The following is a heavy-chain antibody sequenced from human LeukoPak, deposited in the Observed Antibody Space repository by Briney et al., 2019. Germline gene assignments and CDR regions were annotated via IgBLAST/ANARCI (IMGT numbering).Heavy chain of an antibody. CDR2: INPNSGGT. Sequence: ASVKVSCKASGYTFTGYYMHWVRQAPGQGLEWMGWINPNSGGTNYAQKFQGRVTMTRDTSISTAYMELSSLRSEDTAVYYCARVKDYDFWSGYYYYGMDVWGQGTTVTVSS. CDR3: ARVKDYDFWSGYYYYGMDV. CDR1: GYTFTGYY. J-gene: IGHJ6*02. D-gene: IGHD3-3*01. V-gene: IGHV1-2*02.